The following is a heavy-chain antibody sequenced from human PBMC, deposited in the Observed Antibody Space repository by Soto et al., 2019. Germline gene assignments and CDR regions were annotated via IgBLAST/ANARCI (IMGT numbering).Heavy chain of an antibody. J-gene: IGHJ4*02. CDR2: INAGNGNT. D-gene: IGHD3-22*01. CDR3: PRFSGFYNWDD. Sequence: QVQLVQSGAEVKKPGASVKVSCKASGYSFTSYAMHWVRQAPGQRLEWMGWINAGNGNTKYSPKFQGRITISRDTSASTAYMNVSSLRSDDSSVYYCPRFSGFYNWDDWGQGTLGTVSS. V-gene: IGHV1-3*01. CDR1: GYSFTSYA.